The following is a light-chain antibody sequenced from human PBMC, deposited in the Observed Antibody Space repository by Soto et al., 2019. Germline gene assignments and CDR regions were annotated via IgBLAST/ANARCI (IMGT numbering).Light chain of an antibody. V-gene: IGKV4-1*01. J-gene: IGKJ3*01. CDR1: QSVLHSSNTENY. CDR3: QQYYSIPLT. Sequence: DVVMTQSPDSLAVSLGERAIINCKCSQSVLHSSNTENYLAWYQQQPRQPPKLLIYGASTRESGVPHRCSVRGSGTDFILPISSLQAEDVSVYYCQQYYSIPLTFGPGTKVDIK. CDR2: GAS.